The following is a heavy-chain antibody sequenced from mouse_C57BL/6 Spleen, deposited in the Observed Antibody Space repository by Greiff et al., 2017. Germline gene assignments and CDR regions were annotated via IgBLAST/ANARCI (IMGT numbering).Heavy chain of an antibody. Sequence: EVHLVESGGGLVKPGGSLKLSCAASGFTFSDYGMHWVRQAPEKGLEWVAYISSGSSTIYYADTVKGRFTISRDNAKNTLFLQMTSLRSEDTAMYYCARASTGYAMDYWGQGTSVTVSS. J-gene: IGHJ4*01. D-gene: IGHD1-1*01. CDR1: GFTFSDYG. CDR3: ARASTGYAMDY. V-gene: IGHV5-17*01. CDR2: ISSGSSTI.